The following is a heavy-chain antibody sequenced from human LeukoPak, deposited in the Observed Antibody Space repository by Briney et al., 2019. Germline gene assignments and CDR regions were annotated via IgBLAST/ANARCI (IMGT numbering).Heavy chain of an antibody. Sequence: SVKVSCKASGGTFSSYAISWVRQAPGQGVEWMGRIIPIFGTANYAQKFQARVPITTDESTSTAYMELSSLRSEDTAVYYCARSTYGWLQSYGDYWGQGTLVTVSS. CDR1: GGTFSSYA. D-gene: IGHD5-24*01. CDR3: ARSTYGWLQSYGDY. CDR2: IIPIFGTA. V-gene: IGHV1-69*05. J-gene: IGHJ4*02.